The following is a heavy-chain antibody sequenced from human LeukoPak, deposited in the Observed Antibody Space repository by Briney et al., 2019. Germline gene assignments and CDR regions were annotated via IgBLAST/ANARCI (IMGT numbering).Heavy chain of an antibody. CDR3: ARDWGVGVYSGSYYDY. Sequence: NPGGSLRLSCAASGFTLSDYYMSWIRQAPGKGLEWVSYISSSGSTIYYADSVKGRFTISRDNAKNSLYLQMNSLRAEDTAVYYCARDWGVGVYSGSYYDYWGQGTLVTVSS. CDR1: GFTLSDYY. CDR2: ISSSGSTI. D-gene: IGHD1-26*01. V-gene: IGHV3-11*01. J-gene: IGHJ4*02.